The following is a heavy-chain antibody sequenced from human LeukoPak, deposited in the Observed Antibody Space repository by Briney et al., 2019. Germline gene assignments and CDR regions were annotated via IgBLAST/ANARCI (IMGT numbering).Heavy chain of an antibody. V-gene: IGHV6-1*01. CDR1: GDSVSSNSAA. J-gene: IGHJ5*02. CDR2: TYYRSKWYN. Sequence: SQTLSLTCAIPGDSVSSNSAAWNWIRQSPSRGLEWLGRTYYRSKWYNDYAVSVKSRITINPDTSKNQFSLQLNSVTPEDTAVYYCARGSSSWYDNWFDPWGQGTLVTVSS. D-gene: IGHD6-13*01. CDR3: ARGSSSWYDNWFDP.